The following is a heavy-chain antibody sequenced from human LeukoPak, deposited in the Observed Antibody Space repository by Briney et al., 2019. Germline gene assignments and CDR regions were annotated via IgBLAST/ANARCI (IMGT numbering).Heavy chain of an antibody. J-gene: IGHJ3*02. D-gene: IGHD6-6*01. CDR2: IYHSGST. CDR3: ARLDIEYSSSTTTFDI. CDR1: GYSISSGYY. Sequence: PSETLSLTCAVSGYSISSGYYWGGSRQPPGKGLEWIWSIYHSGSTYYNPSLKSRATISVDTSKNQFSLKLSSVTAADTAVYYCARLDIEYSSSTTTFDIWGQGTMVTVSS. V-gene: IGHV4-38-2*01.